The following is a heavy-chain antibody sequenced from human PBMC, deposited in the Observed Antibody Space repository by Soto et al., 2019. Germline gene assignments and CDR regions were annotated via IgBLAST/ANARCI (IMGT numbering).Heavy chain of an antibody. J-gene: IGHJ4*02. Sequence: QVQLVESGGGVVQPGKSLRLSCAAAGFAFSRDGMHWVRQAPGKGLEWVAVISFDGSDKYYADSVKGRFTISRDNSKNTVDLQTNSLRPEDTALYYCSKPKGADIPLDSWGQGTLVPVSS. CDR3: SKPKGADIPLDS. CDR1: GFAFSRDG. CDR2: ISFDGSDK. D-gene: IGHD3-9*01. V-gene: IGHV3-30*18.